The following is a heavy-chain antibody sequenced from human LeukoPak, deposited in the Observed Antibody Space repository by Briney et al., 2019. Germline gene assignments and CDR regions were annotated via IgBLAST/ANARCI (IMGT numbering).Heavy chain of an antibody. D-gene: IGHD6-6*01. V-gene: IGHV4-34*01. CDR1: GGSFSGYY. CDR2: INHSGST. J-gene: IGHJ6*03. Sequence: SETLSLTCAVYGGSFSGYYWSWIRQPPGKGLEWIGEINHSGSTNYNPSLKSRVTISVDTSKNQFSLKLSSVTAADTAVYYCARAGDSSSSQYYDYYYMDVWGKGTTVTVSS. CDR3: ARAGDSSSSQYYDYYYMDV.